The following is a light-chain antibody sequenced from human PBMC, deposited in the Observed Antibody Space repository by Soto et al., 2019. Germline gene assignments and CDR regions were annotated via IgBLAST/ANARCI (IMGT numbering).Light chain of an antibody. J-gene: IGKJ4*01. CDR2: DAS. CDR3: QQYGSFSPIT. CDR1: RSISNW. V-gene: IGKV1-5*01. Sequence: DIQMTQSPSTLSASVGDRVTITCRASRSISNWLAWYQQRPGIAPKLLIFDASILQSGVPSRFSGSGSGTEFTLSISRLQTDDFATYYCQQYGSFSPITFGGGTTVEI.